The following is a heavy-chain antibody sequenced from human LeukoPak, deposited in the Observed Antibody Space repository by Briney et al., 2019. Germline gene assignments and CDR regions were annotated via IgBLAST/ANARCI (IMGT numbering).Heavy chain of an antibody. J-gene: IGHJ3*02. CDR3: AKDLGELGLDFGGSGAWAFDI. CDR1: GFTFSSYA. D-gene: IGHD3-16*01. V-gene: IGHV3-23*01. Sequence: PGGSLRLSYAASGFTFSSYAMSWVRQAPGKGLEWVSAISGSGGSTYYADSVKGRFTISRDNSKNTLYLQMNCLRAEDTAVYYCAKDLGELGLDFGGSGAWAFDIWGQGTMVTVSS. CDR2: ISGSGGST.